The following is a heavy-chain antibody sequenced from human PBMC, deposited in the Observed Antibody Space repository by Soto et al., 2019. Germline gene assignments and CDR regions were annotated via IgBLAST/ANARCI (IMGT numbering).Heavy chain of an antibody. Sequence: SVKVSCKASGYTFTSYDINWVRQATGQGLEWMGWMNPNSGNTGYAQKFQGRVTMTRNTSISTAYMELSSLRSEDTAVYYCAIHLFSYCSSSSFYFYWRQGTFVIVSS. V-gene: IGHV1-8*01. CDR3: AIHLFSYCSSSSFYFY. CDR2: MNPNSGNT. CDR1: GYTFTSYD. J-gene: IGHJ4*02. D-gene: IGHD2-2*01.